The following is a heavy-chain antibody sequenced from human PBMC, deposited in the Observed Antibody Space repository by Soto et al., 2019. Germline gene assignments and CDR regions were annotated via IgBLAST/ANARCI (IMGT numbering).Heavy chain of an antibody. CDR1: GFTFSSYA. Sequence: GGSLRLSCAASGFTFSSYAMSWVRQAPGKGLERVSAISGSGGSTYYADSVKGRFTISRDNSKNTLYLQMNSLRAEDTAVYYCAKESDIVVVPAAIGLFDYWGQGTLVTVSS. V-gene: IGHV3-23*01. CDR3: AKESDIVVVPAAIGLFDY. D-gene: IGHD2-2*02. J-gene: IGHJ4*02. CDR2: ISGSGGST.